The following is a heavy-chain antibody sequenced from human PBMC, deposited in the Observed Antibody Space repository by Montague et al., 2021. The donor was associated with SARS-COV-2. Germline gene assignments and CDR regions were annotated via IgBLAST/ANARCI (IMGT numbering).Heavy chain of an antibody. CDR1: GGSISRYS. CDR2: ICNSGST. CDR3: ARVGRGSSWYEVAFDI. V-gene: IGHV4-59*01. J-gene: IGHJ3*02. D-gene: IGHD6-13*01. Sequence: SETLSLTCTVSGGSISRYSWTWIRQPPGKGLEWIGYICNSGSTNYNPSLTSRVTISVDTSKNQFSLKLSSVAAADTAVYYCARVGRGSSWYEVAFDIWGQGTMVTVSS.